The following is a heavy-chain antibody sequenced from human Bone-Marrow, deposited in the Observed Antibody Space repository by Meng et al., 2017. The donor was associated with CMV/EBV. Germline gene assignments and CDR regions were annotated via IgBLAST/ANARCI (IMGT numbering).Heavy chain of an antibody. CDR2: ISRINGSI. CDR1: GFTFDDYA. D-gene: IGHD7-27*01. Sequence: GGSLRLSCAASGFTFDDYAMHWVRQAPGKGLEWVSGISRINGSIGYADSVKGRFAISRDNAKNSLYLQMNSLRAEETALNYCAKDMVGGNWGNTFDYWGQGTLVTVSS. V-gene: IGHV3-9*01. J-gene: IGHJ4*02. CDR3: AKDMVGGNWGNTFDY.